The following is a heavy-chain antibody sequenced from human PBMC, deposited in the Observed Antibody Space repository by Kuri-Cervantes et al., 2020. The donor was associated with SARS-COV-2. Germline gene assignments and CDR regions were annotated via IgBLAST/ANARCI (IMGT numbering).Heavy chain of an antibody. CDR1: GFTFSSFA. CDR3: AKMSVYNWNDGDFDY. V-gene: IGHV3-30*18. D-gene: IGHD1-1*01. CDR2: SSYDGSNK. J-gene: IGHJ4*02. Sequence: GGSLRLSCAASGFTFSSFAMHWVRQAPGKGLEWVAVSSYDGSNKYYADSVTGRFTISRDNSKDTLFLQMNSLRAEDTAVYYCAKMSVYNWNDGDFDYWGQGTLVTVSS.